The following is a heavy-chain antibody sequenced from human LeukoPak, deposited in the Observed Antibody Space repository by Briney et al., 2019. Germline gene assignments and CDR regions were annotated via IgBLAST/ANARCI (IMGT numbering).Heavy chain of an antibody. V-gene: IGHV1-69*05. CDR1: GGTFSSYA. J-gene: IGHJ4*02. D-gene: IGHD5-18*01. CDR3: ARAGGYSYGFDY. Sequence: SVKVSCKASGGTFSSYAISWVRQAPGQGLEWMGRIIPIFGTANYAQKLQGRVTITTDKSTSTAYMELSSLRSEDTAVYYCARAGGYSYGFDYWGQGTLVTVSS. CDR2: IIPIFGTA.